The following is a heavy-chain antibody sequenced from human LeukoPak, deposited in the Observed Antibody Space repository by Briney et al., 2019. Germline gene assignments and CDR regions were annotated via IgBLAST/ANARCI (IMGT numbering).Heavy chain of an antibody. CDR1: GGSIRSGSYY. CDR3: ARGRRAVTFDY. J-gene: IGHJ4*02. Sequence: SETLSLTCTVSGGSIRSGSYYWSWIRQPAGKGLEWIGRIYTSGSTNYNPSLKSRVTISVDTSKNQFSLKLSSVTAADTAVYYCARGRRAVTFDYWGQGTLVTVSS. V-gene: IGHV4-61*02. CDR2: IYTSGST. D-gene: IGHD4-17*01.